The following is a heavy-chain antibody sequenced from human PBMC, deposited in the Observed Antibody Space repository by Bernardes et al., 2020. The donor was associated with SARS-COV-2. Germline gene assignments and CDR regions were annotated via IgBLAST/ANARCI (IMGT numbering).Heavy chain of an antibody. CDR2: INPNSGGT. J-gene: IGHJ6*02. CDR1: GYPFTGYY. D-gene: IGHD3-22*01. CDR3: ALPPSNYDRYGMDV. V-gene: IGHV1-2*02. Sequence: ASVKVSCKASGYPFTGYYIHWVRQAPGQGLEWMGWINPNSGGTNYAQNFQGRVTMTRDTSIGTAYMELSGLRFDDTAMYYCALPPSNYDRYGMDVWGQGTTVTVSS.